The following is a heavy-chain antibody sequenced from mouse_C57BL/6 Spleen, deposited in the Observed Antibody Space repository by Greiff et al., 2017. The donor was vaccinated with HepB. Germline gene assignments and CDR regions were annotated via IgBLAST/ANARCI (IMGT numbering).Heavy chain of an antibody. D-gene: IGHD1-1*01. J-gene: IGHJ4*01. CDR1: GFSLTSYG. CDR2: IWSGGST. V-gene: IGHV2-2*01. CDR3: ARNPFITTVVAGAMDY. Sequence: QVQLKQSGPGLVQPSQSLSITCTVSGFSLTSYGVHWVRQSPGKGLEWLGVIWSGGSTDYNAAFISRLSISKDNSKSQVFFKMNSLQADDTAIYYCARNPFITTVVAGAMDYWGQGTSVTVSS.